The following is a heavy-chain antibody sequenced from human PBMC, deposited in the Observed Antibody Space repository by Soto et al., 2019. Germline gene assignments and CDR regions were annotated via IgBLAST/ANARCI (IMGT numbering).Heavy chain of an antibody. CDR3: TRGPSGDKVDY. CDR1: GGSISSGGYS. D-gene: IGHD7-27*01. Sequence: SETLSLTCAVSGGSISSGGYSWSWIRQPPGKGLEWIGYIYHSGSTYYNPSLKSRVTVSIDTSKNQFSLQLSSMSAADTAVYYCTRGPSGDKVDYWGQGTLVTVSS. CDR2: IYHSGST. V-gene: IGHV4-30-2*05. J-gene: IGHJ4*02.